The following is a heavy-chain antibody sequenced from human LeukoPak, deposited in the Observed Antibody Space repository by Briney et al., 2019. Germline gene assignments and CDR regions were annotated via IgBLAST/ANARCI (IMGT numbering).Heavy chain of an antibody. CDR3: AREAGIVPAAGSRHFDP. V-gene: IGHV4-61*02. CDR1: GGSISSRTYY. J-gene: IGHJ5*02. CDR2: ISSNGNT. Sequence: SQTLSLTCTVSGGSISSRTYYWSWIRQPAGRGLEWLGRISSNGNTNYNPSLKSRVTISVDTSKNQFSLRLSSVTAAETAVYYCAREAGIVPAAGSRHFDPWGQGTLVIVSS. D-gene: IGHD2-2*01.